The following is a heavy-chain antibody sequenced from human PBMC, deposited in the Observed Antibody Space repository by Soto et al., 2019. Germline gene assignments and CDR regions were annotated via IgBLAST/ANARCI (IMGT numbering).Heavy chain of an antibody. CDR3: ARIIAAAGGRRYFDL. CDR1: GFTFSVYY. Sequence: QVQLVESGGGLVKPGGSLRLSCAASGFTFSVYYMSWIRRAPGKGLEWVSYINSSSTYTNYADSVKGRFTISRDNAKNSLYLQMNSLTAEDTPVYYCARIIAAAGGRRYFDLWGRGTLVTVSS. CDR2: INSSSTYT. D-gene: IGHD6-13*01. J-gene: IGHJ2*01. V-gene: IGHV3-11*05.